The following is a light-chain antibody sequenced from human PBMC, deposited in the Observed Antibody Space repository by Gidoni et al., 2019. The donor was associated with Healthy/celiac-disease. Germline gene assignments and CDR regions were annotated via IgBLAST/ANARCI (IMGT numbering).Light chain of an antibody. CDR1: SSNIGAGYD. V-gene: IGLV1-40*01. CDR2: GNS. J-gene: IGLJ2*01. Sequence: QPVLTQPPSVPGAPGQGVPIPCTGSSSNIGAGYDVHWYQQLPGTAPKLLIYGNSNRPSGVPDRFSGSKSGTSASLAITGLQAEDEADYYCQSYDSSLSGSVVFGGGTKLTVL. CDR3: QSYDSSLSGSVV.